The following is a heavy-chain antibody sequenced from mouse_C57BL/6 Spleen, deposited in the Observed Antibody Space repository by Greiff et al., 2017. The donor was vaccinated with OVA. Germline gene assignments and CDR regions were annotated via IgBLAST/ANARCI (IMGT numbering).Heavy chain of an antibody. CDR2: IYPGDGDT. J-gene: IGHJ3*01. D-gene: IGHD2-4*01. CDR1: GYAFSSSW. V-gene: IGHV1-82*01. CDR3: ARRGYYDYDGVFAY. Sequence: VQLQQSGPELVKPGASVKISCKASGYAFSSSWMNWVKQRPGKGLEWIGRIYPGDGDTNYNGKFKGKATLTADKSSSTAYMQLSSLTSEDSAVYFCARRGYYDYDGVFAYWGQGTLVTVSA.